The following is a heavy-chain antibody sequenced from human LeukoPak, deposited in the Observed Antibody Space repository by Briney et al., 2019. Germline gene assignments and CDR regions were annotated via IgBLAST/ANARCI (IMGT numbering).Heavy chain of an antibody. Sequence: PSETLSLTCAVYGGSFSGYYWSWIRQPPGKGLEWIGEINHSGSTNYNPSLKSRVTISVDTSKNQFSLKLSSVTAANTAVYYGAGLGPADCSGTGSYNDYWGQGTLVTVSS. J-gene: IGHJ4*02. V-gene: IGHV4-34*01. CDR2: INHSGST. CDR1: GGSFSGYY. D-gene: IGHD2-2*02. CDR3: AGLGPADCSGTGSYNDY.